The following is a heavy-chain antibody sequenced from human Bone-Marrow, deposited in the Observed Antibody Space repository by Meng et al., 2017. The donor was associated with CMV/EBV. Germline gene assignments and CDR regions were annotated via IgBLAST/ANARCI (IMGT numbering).Heavy chain of an antibody. Sequence: ASVKVSCKASGYTFTSYGISWVRQAPGQGLEWMGWISAYNGNTNYAQKLQGRVTMTTDTSTSTAYMELRSLRSDDTAVYYCARDHFEASQGVPAAIPDAFDIWGQGTMVTVSS. V-gene: IGHV1-18*01. D-gene: IGHD2-2*02. CDR2: ISAYNGNT. J-gene: IGHJ3*02. CDR3: ARDHFEASQGVPAAIPDAFDI. CDR1: GYTFTSYG.